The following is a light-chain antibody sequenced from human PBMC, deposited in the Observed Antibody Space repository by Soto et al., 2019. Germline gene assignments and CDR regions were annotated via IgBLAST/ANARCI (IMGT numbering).Light chain of an antibody. V-gene: IGKV3-20*01. Sequence: EIVLTQSPGTLSLSPGERATLSFRASQSVSSYFLAWYQQKPGQAPRLLIYGASYRASGIPDRFSGSGSGTDFTLIISRLEPGDFAVYYCEQYGSSPPTFGQGTKVDIK. CDR1: QSVSSYF. CDR2: GAS. CDR3: EQYGSSPPT. J-gene: IGKJ1*01.